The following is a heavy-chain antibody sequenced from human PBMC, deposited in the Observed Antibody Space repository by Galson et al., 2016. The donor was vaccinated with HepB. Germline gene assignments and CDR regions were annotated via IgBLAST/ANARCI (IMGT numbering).Heavy chain of an antibody. D-gene: IGHD5-12*01. Sequence: QSGAEVKKPGASVKVSCKASGYTFNSYGISWVRQAPGQGLEWMGWISAYNGNTNYAQEFQGRVTMTTDTSTSTAYMELRSLRSDDTAVYYCARRADYSGYDWDDAFDIWGQGTMVTVS. CDR1: GYTFNSYG. CDR2: ISAYNGNT. V-gene: IGHV1-18*01. CDR3: ARRADYSGYDWDDAFDI. J-gene: IGHJ3*02.